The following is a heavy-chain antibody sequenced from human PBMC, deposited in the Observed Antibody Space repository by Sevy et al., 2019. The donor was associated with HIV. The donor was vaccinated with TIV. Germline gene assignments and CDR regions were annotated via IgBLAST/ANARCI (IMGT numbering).Heavy chain of an antibody. CDR3: ARVFSGYDFAFDI. V-gene: IGHV1-3*01. CDR2: IIAGNGNT. Sequence: ASVKVSCKASGYTFSSYEIHWVRQAPGQTLEWMGWIIAGNGNTKYSQKFQGRVTITRDTSASTAYMELSSLRSEDTAVYYCARVFSGYDFAFDIWGQGTMVTVPS. CDR1: GYTFSSYE. J-gene: IGHJ3*02. D-gene: IGHD5-12*01.